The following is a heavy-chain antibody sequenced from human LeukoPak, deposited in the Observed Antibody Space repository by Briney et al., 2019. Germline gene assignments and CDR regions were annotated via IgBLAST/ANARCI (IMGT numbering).Heavy chain of an antibody. CDR3: ARGYSRGLDY. V-gene: IGHV3-48*02. Sequence: PGGSLGLSCAASGFTFSSYNMNWVRQAPGKGLEWVSYISGSSSIIYYADSVKGRFTISRDNAKNSLYLQMNSLRDEDTAVYFCARGYSRGLDYWGQGALVTVSS. D-gene: IGHD2-15*01. CDR1: GFTFSSYN. J-gene: IGHJ4*02. CDR2: ISGSSSII.